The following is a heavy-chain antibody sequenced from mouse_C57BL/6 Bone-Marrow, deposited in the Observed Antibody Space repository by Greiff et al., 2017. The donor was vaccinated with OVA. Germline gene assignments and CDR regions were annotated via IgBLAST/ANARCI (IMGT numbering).Heavy chain of an antibody. CDR1: GFTFSDSG. D-gene: IGHD3-3*01. J-gene: IGHJ4*01. V-gene: IGHV5-17*01. CDR2: ISSGSSTL. Sequence: EVKVVESGGGLVKPGGSLKLSCAASGFTFSDSGMHWVRQAPEKGLEWVAYISSGSSTLYYADTVKGRFTISRDNAKNTLFLQMTSLRSEDTAMYYCARQLSHYALDDWGQGTSVTVSS. CDR3: ARQLSHYALDD.